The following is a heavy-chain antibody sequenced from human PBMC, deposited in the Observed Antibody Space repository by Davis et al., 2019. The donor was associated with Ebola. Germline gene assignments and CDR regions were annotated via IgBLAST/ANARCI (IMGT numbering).Heavy chain of an antibody. J-gene: IGHJ6*04. CDR3: ARHFKAAIPGYYYYGMGV. CDR1: GYSFTSYW. CDR2: IYPGDSYT. V-gene: IGHV5-51*01. Sequence: GGSLRLSCKGSGYSFTSYWIGWVRQMPGKGLEWMGIIYPGDSYTNYSPSFQGHVTISADKSISTAYLQWSSLKASDTAMYYCARHFKAAIPGYYYYGMGVWGKGTTVTVSS. D-gene: IGHD2-2*02.